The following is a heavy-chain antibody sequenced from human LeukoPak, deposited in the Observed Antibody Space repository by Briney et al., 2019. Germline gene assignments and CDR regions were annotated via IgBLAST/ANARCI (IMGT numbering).Heavy chain of an antibody. CDR2: IIPIFGTA. V-gene: IGHV1-69*06. Sequence: GASVKVSCKASGGTFSSYAISWVRQAPGQGLEWMGGIIPIFGTANYAQKFQGRVTITADKSTSTAYMELSSLRSEDTAVYYCARDDPIYYYMDVWGKGTTVTVSS. CDR3: ARDDPIYYYMDV. CDR1: GGTFSSYA. J-gene: IGHJ6*03.